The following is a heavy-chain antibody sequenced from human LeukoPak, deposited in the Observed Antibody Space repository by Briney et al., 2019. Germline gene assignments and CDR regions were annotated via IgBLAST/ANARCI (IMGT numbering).Heavy chain of an antibody. J-gene: IGHJ4*02. CDR1: GFIFSSYA. CDR2: ISGSGGST. D-gene: IGHD1-26*01. Sequence: GGSLRLSCAASGFIFSSYAMSWVRQAPGKGLEWVLAISGSGGSTYHADSVKGRFTISRDNSKNTLYLQMNSLRAEDTAVYYCAKKVSGSYRFDYWGQGTLVTVSS. CDR3: AKKVSGSYRFDY. V-gene: IGHV3-23*01.